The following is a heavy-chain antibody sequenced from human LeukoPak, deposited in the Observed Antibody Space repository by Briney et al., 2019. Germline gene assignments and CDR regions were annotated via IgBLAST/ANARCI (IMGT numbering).Heavy chain of an antibody. CDR2: ISAYNGNT. V-gene: IGHV1-18*01. CDR1: GYTFTSYG. CDR3: ARDARSSSREEYFQH. D-gene: IGHD6-13*01. Sequence: ASVKVSCKASGYTFTSYGISWVRQAPGQGLEWMGWISAYNGNTNYAQKLQGRVTMTTDTSTSTAYMELRSLRSDDTAVYYCARDARSSSREEYFQHWGQGTLVTVSS. J-gene: IGHJ1*01.